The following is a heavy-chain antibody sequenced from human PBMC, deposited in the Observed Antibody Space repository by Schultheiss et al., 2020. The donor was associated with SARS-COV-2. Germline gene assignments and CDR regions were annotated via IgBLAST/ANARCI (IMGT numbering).Heavy chain of an antibody. CDR3: ARLGTTEIDY. D-gene: IGHD4-17*01. J-gene: IGHJ4*02. V-gene: IGHV4-59*01. Sequence: SETLSLTCTVSGGSISSYYWSWIRQPPGKGLEWIGYIYYSGSTNYNPSLKSRVTISVDTSKNQFSLKLSSVTAADTAVYYCARLGTTEIDYWGQGTLVTVAS. CDR2: IYYSGST. CDR1: GGSISSYY.